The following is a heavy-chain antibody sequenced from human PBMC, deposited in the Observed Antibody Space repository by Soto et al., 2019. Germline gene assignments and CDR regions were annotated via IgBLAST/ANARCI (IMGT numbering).Heavy chain of an antibody. Sequence: AGGSLRLSCAASGFTFSSYWMSWVRQAPGKGLEWVANIKQDGSEKYYVDSVKGRFTISRDNAKNSLYLQMNSLRAEDTAVYYCAREKSITIFGVATEYAIDIWGQGTMVTVSS. CDR2: IKQDGSEK. CDR1: GFTFSSYW. D-gene: IGHD3-3*01. V-gene: IGHV3-7*03. CDR3: AREKSITIFGVATEYAIDI. J-gene: IGHJ3*02.